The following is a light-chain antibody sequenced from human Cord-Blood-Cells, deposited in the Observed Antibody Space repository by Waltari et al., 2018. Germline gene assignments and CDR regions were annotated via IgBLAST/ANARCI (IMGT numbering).Light chain of an antibody. CDR3: QQYNSYWT. CDR1: QSISSR. CDR2: KAS. J-gene: IGKJ1*01. Sequence: DIQMTQSPSTLSAPVGDRVTITCRASQSISSRLAWYPQKPGKAPKLLIYKASSLESGVPSRFRGSGSGTEFTLTISSLQPDDFATYYCQQYNSYWTFGQGTKVEIK. V-gene: IGKV1-5*03.